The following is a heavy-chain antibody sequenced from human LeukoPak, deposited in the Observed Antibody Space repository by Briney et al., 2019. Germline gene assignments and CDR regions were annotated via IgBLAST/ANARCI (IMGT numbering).Heavy chain of an antibody. CDR1: GFTFDDYA. CDR2: ISWNSGSI. D-gene: IGHD6-19*01. Sequence: GGSLRLSCAASGFTFDDYAMHWVRQAPGKGLEWVSGISWNSGSIGYADSVKGRFTISRDNAKNSLYLQMNSLRAEDMALYYCAKTLRTFSSGWYTGFDYWGQGTLATVSS. J-gene: IGHJ4*02. CDR3: AKTLRTFSSGWYTGFDY. V-gene: IGHV3-9*03.